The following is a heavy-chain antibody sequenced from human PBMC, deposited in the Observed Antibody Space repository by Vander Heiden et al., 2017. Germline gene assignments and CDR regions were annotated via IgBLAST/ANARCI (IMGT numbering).Heavy chain of an antibody. CDR2: INPNSGGT. V-gene: IGHV1-2*02. CDR3: ARETRGEDCGGDCFSFDY. J-gene: IGHJ4*02. CDR1: GYTFTGYY. D-gene: IGHD2-21*02. Sequence: VKVSCKATGYTFTGYYMNWVRQAPGQGLEWMGWINPNSGGTKYAQKFQVRVTMTRDTSIRTAYMELSGLRSADTAVYYCARETRGEDCGGDCFSFDYWGQGTLVTVSS.